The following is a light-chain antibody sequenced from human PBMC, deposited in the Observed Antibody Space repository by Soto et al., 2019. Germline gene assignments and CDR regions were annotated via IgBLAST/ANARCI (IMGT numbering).Light chain of an antibody. CDR2: RAS. CDR3: QQYNNWPRAT. CDR1: QSINSN. Sequence: IVMTQSPATLSVSPGERATLSCRASQSINSNLAWYQQTPGQAPRLLMFRASIRATGFPARFSGSGSGTEFNITISSLQSEDSAVYYCQQYNNWPRATFGGGTKVDI. V-gene: IGKV3-15*01. J-gene: IGKJ4*01.